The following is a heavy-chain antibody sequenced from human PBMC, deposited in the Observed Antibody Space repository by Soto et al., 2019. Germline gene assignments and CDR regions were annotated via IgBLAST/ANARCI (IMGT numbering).Heavy chain of an antibody. D-gene: IGHD5-18*01. J-gene: IGHJ4*02. V-gene: IGHV5-51*01. CDR1: GXSFTSYW. Sequence: LKISLTGSGXSFTSYWIGWVRQMPGKGLEWMGIIYPGDSDTRYSPSFQGQVTISADKSISTAYLQWSSLKASDTAMYYCARLRYSYGPFDYWGQGTLVTVSS. CDR3: ARLRYSYGPFDY. CDR2: IYPGDSDT.